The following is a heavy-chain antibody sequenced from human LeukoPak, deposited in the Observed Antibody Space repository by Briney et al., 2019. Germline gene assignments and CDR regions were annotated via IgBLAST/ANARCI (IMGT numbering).Heavy chain of an antibody. CDR2: ISSSSSTI. V-gene: IGHV3-11*04. Sequence: GGSLRLSCAASGFAFSDYYMSWVRQAPGKGLEWVSYISSSSSTIYYADSVKGRFTISRDNAKNSLYLQMNSLRAEDTAVYYCARDSSSWYSPYDYWGQGTLVTVSS. CDR1: GFAFSDYY. J-gene: IGHJ4*02. D-gene: IGHD6-13*01. CDR3: ARDSSSWYSPYDY.